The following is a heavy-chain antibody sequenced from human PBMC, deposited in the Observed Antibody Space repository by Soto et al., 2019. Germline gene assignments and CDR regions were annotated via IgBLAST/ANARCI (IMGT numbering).Heavy chain of an antibody. CDR3: AAAPYYYGSGTDFDY. V-gene: IGHV1-58*01. Sequence: SVKVSCKASGFTFTSSAVQWVRQARGQRLEWIGWIVVGSGNTNYAQKFQERVTITRDMSTSTAYMELSSLRSEDTAVYYCAAAPYYYGSGTDFDYWGQGTLVTVSS. D-gene: IGHD3-10*01. CDR1: GFTFTSSA. J-gene: IGHJ4*02. CDR2: IVVGSGNT.